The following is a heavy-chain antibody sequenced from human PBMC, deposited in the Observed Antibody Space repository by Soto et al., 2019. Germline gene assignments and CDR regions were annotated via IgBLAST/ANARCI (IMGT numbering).Heavy chain of an antibody. CDR3: AADFSSSAYGMDV. D-gene: IGHD6-6*01. CDR2: IVVGSGNT. V-gene: IGHV1-58*01. J-gene: IGHJ6*02. Sequence: SVKVSCKASGFTFTSSAVQWVRQARGQRLEWIGWIVVGSGNTNYAQKFQERVTITRDMSTSTAYMELSSLRSEDTAVYYCAADFSSSAYGMDVWGQGTTVTVSS. CDR1: GFTFTSSA.